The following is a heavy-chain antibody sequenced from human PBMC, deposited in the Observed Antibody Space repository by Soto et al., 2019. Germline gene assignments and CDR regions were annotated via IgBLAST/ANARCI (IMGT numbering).Heavy chain of an antibody. CDR1: GDSMRSSTDY. Sequence: SETLSLTCAVSGDSMRSSTDYWGLIRQPPGKGLEWIGNIYYSGSTYYNPSLKSRVTISVDTSKNQFSLKLSSVTAADTAVYYCMLGSGWKEFDYWGQGTLVTVSS. V-gene: IGHV4-39*01. CDR2: IYYSGST. D-gene: IGHD3-22*01. CDR3: MLGSGWKEFDY. J-gene: IGHJ4*02.